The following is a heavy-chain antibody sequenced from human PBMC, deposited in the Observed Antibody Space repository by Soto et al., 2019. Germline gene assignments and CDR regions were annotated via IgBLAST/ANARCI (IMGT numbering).Heavy chain of an antibody. CDR2: IYYRGST. J-gene: IGHJ6*02. V-gene: IGHV4-59*01. D-gene: IGHD5-12*01. CDR3: ARVIGGYDYYYYYGMDV. Sequence: PSETLSLSCTVSGGSISSYYWSWIRQPPGKGLEWIGYIYYRGSTNDNPSLKSRVTISVATSKNQFSLKLSSVTAADTAVYYCARVIGGYDYYYYYGMDVWGQGTTVTVSS. CDR1: GGSISSYY.